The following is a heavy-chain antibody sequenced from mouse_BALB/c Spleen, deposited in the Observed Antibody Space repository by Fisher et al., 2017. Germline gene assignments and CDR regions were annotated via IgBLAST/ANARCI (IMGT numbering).Heavy chain of an antibody. V-gene: IGHV1-69*02. Sequence: KFKGKATLTADKSSSTAYMQLSSLTSEDSAVYYCARPTDYWYFDVWGAGTTVTVSS. CDR3: ARPTDYWYFDV. J-gene: IGHJ1*01. D-gene: IGHD1-1*01.